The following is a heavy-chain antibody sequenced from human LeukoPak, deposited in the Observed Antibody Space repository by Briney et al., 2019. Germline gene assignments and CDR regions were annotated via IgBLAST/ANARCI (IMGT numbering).Heavy chain of an antibody. V-gene: IGHV4-4*07. D-gene: IGHD3-22*01. Sequence: PSETLSLTCTVSGGSISSYYWSWIRQPAGKGLEWIGRIYTSGSTNYNPSLKSRVTMSVDTSKNQFSLKLSSVTAADTAVYYCARVLPDSSGYYYRVWAFDIWGQGTMVTVSS. J-gene: IGHJ3*02. CDR3: ARVLPDSSGYYYRVWAFDI. CDR2: IYTSGST. CDR1: GGSISSYY.